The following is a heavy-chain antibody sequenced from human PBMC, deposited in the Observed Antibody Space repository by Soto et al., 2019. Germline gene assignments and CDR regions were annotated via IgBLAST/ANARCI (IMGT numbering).Heavy chain of an antibody. V-gene: IGHV3-33*01. D-gene: IGHD2-15*01. Sequence: SLRLSCAASGFTFSSYGMHWVRQAPGKGLEWVAVIWYDGSNKYYADSVKGRSTISRDNSKNTLYLQMNSLRAEDTAVYYCARDTVGYCSGGSCYGPLDYWGQGTLVTVSS. J-gene: IGHJ4*02. CDR1: GFTFSSYG. CDR2: IWYDGSNK. CDR3: ARDTVGYCSGGSCYGPLDY.